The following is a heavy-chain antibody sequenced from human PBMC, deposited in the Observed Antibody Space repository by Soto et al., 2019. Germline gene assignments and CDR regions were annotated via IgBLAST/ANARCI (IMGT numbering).Heavy chain of an antibody. D-gene: IGHD3-10*01. Sequence: SETLSLTCAVSGVSISSGNWWTWVRQSPQRGLEYIGEIFHDGTANYYPSFERRVAISVDTSKNQFSLKLTSVTAADTAIYFCARLVYDTRLNYMYFDFWGQGTPVTVSS. CDR3: ARLVYDTRLNYMYFDF. CDR1: GVSISSGNW. V-gene: IGHV4-4*02. J-gene: IGHJ4*02. CDR2: IFHDGTA.